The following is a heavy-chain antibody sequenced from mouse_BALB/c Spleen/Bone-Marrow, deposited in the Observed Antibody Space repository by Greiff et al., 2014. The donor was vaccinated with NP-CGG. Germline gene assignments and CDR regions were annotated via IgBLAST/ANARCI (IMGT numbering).Heavy chain of an antibody. J-gene: IGHJ4*01. CDR1: GYTFTDYA. CDR2: ISTYSGNT. D-gene: IGHD2-10*01. Sequence: QVQLQQPGPELVRPGVSVKISCKGSGYTFTDYAMHWVKQSHAKSLEWIGVISTYSGNTNYNQKFKGKATMTVDKSSSTAFMELARLTSEDSAIYYSARSYYGNYYAMDYWGQGTSVTVSS. V-gene: IGHV1-67*01. CDR3: ARSYYGNYYAMDY.